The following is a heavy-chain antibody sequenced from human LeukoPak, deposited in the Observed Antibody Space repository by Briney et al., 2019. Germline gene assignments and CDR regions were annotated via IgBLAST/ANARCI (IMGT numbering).Heavy chain of an antibody. Sequence: ASVKVSCKASGYTFTSYYMHWVRQAPGQGLEWMGIINPSGGSTSYAQKFQGRVTMARDTSTSTVYMELSSLRSEDTAVYYCARDQGAAALDYWGQGTLVTVSS. D-gene: IGHD6-13*01. CDR2: INPSGGST. V-gene: IGHV1-46*01. CDR3: ARDQGAAALDY. CDR1: GYTFTSYY. J-gene: IGHJ4*02.